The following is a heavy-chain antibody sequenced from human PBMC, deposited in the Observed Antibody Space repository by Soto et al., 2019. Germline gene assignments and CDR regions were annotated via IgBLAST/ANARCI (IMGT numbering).Heavy chain of an antibody. V-gene: IGHV3-30*18. CDR3: AKEIYDYGHYVSHADY. Sequence: QVQLVESGGGVVQPGRSLRLSCAASGFTFSSYGMHWVRQAPGKGLEWVAVISYDGSNKYYADSVKGRFTISRDNSKNTLYLQMNSLRAEDTAVYYCAKEIYDYGHYVSHADYWGQGTLVTVSS. D-gene: IGHD4-17*01. J-gene: IGHJ4*02. CDR2: ISYDGSNK. CDR1: GFTFSSYG.